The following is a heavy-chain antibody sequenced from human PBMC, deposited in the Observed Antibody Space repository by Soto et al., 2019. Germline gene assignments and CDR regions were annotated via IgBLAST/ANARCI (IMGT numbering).Heavy chain of an antibody. J-gene: IGHJ6*03. Sequence: SETLSLTCSVSGDSINSHYWTWIRQPPGEGLEWIGYIYYSGSTNYNPSLKSRVTISVDTSKNHFSLNLSSVATADTGIYYGGRVSERGGGGLAGGVGGKGPTVS. D-gene: IGHD3-16*01. CDR2: IYYSGST. V-gene: IGHV4-59*11. CDR3: GRVSERGGGGLAGGV. CDR1: GDSINSHY.